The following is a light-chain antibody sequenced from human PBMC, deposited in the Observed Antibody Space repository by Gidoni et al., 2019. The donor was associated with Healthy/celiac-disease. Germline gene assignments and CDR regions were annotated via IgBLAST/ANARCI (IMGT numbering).Light chain of an antibody. CDR2: DAS. V-gene: IGKV3-11*01. J-gene: IGKJ4*01. Sequence: VLTQSPATLPFSPGERATLSCSASLSVSSYLAWYQQKPGQAPRLLIYDASHRATGIPARCSGSGSGTDFTLTSSSLEAEDFEVYYCQQRSNWLTFGGGTKVEIK. CDR3: QQRSNWLT. CDR1: LSVSSY.